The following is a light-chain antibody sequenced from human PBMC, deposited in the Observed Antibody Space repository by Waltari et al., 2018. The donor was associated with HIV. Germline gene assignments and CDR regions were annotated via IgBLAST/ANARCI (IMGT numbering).Light chain of an antibody. CDR3: QTTDTNGVVV. V-gene: IGLV3-25*03. J-gene: IGLJ2*01. CDR2: KDH. CDR1: AFPSRY. Sequence: SSALTPTPSVSLSPGPTATITCSGEAFPSRYAHWYHQRAGQAPFLVIYKDHKRPSGIPDRFSGSSSGTVLTLTISGVQTEDEGDYYCQTTDTNGVVVFGGGTKVTVL.